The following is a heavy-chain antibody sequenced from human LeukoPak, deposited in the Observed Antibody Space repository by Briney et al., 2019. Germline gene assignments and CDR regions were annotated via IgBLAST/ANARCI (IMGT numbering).Heavy chain of an antibody. D-gene: IGHD6-13*01. Sequence: GASVKVSCKASGYTFTGYYMHWVRQAPGQGLEWMGWISAYNGNTNYAQKLQGRVTMTTDTSTSTAYMELRSLRSDDTAVYYCARGGHCSSTHSCWKYSSSWYGAYDYWGQGTLVTVSS. J-gene: IGHJ4*02. CDR1: GYTFTGYY. V-gene: IGHV1-18*04. CDR2: ISAYNGNT. CDR3: ARGGHCSSTHSCWKYSSSWYGAYDY.